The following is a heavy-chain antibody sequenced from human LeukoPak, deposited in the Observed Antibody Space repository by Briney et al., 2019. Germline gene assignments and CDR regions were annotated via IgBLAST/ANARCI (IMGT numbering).Heavy chain of an antibody. D-gene: IGHD6-19*01. CDR2: IYGGGST. J-gene: IGHJ4*02. Sequence: GGSLRLSCAATGLSVSGNFMSWVRQAPGKGLEWVSVIYGGGSTYYADSVKGRFTISRDTPKNTLYLQMNSLRVEDTAVYYCASWPVGWYGEDSWGQGTLVTVSS. CDR1: GLSVSGNF. CDR3: ASWPVGWYGEDS. V-gene: IGHV3-53*01.